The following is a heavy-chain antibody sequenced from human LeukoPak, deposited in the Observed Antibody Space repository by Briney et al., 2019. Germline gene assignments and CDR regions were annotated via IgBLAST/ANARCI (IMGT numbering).Heavy chain of an antibody. J-gene: IGHJ4*02. CDR3: ARDSGPVGVDY. CDR2: INPNSGGT. Sequence: GASVKVSCKASGYTFTGYYMHWVRQAPGQGLEWMGWINPNSGGTNYAQKFQGRVTMTRDTSISTAYMELSSLRSEDTAVYYCARDSGPVGVDYWGQGTLVTVSS. D-gene: IGHD2-15*01. CDR1: GYTFTGYY. V-gene: IGHV1-2*02.